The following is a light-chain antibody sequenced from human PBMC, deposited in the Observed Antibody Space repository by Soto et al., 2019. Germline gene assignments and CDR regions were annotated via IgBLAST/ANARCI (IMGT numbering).Light chain of an antibody. J-gene: IGLJ1*01. Sequence: QSALTQPASVSGSPGQSITISCTGTSSDVGGYNFVSWYQQHPGKAPKLMIYDVSNRPSGVSNRFSGSKSGNTASLTISGLQAEDEADYYCSSSTSSSALYVFGTGTKVTVL. V-gene: IGLV2-14*03. CDR3: SSSTSSSALYV. CDR2: DVS. CDR1: SSDVGGYNF.